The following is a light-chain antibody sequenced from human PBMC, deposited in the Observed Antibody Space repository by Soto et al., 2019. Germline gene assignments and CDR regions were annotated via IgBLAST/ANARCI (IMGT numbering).Light chain of an antibody. Sequence: QSVRTQPPSVSGAPGQRVTISCTGSSSNNGAGYDVHWYQQLPGTAPKLLIYGNNNRPSGVPDRFSGSKSGTSASLAITGLQAEDEADYYCQCYDSSLSGSLYVFGTGTKLTVL. CDR1: SSNNGAGYD. CDR3: QCYDSSLSGSLYV. J-gene: IGLJ1*01. CDR2: GNN. V-gene: IGLV1-40*01.